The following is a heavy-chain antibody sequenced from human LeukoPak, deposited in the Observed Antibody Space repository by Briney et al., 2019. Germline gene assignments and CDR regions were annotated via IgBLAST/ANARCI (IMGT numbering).Heavy chain of an antibody. Sequence: PSETLSLTCTVSGGSISNLDYYWTWIRQPAGKRLEWIGRIYTSGGTYYNPSLKSRVTISVDRSKNQFSLKLSSVTAADTAVYYCARCNGGAAAGPYQFAFDIWGQGTMVTVSS. CDR3: ARCNGGAAAGPYQFAFDI. CDR2: IYTSGGT. D-gene: IGHD6-13*01. CDR1: GGSISNLDYY. J-gene: IGHJ3*02. V-gene: IGHV4-61*02.